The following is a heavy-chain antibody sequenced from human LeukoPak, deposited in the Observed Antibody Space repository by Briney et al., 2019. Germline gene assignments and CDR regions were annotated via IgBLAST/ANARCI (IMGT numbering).Heavy chain of an antibody. CDR1: GFTFSDYY. V-gene: IGHV3-23*01. CDR3: AKDSSSWSRHFDY. CDR2: ISGSGGST. J-gene: IGHJ4*02. D-gene: IGHD6-13*01. Sequence: PGGSLRLSCAASGFTFSDYYMSWIRQAPGKGLEWVSAISGSGGSTYYADSVKGRFTISRDNSKNTLYLQMNSLRAEDTAVYYCAKDSSSWSRHFDYWGQGTLVTVSS.